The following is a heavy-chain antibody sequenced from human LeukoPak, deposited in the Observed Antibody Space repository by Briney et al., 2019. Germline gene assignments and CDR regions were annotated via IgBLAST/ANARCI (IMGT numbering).Heavy chain of an antibody. V-gene: IGHV4-59*01. CDR1: GGSISSYY. Sequence: PSETLSLTCTVSGGSISSYYWSWIRQPPGKGLEWIGYIYYSGSTNYNPSLKSRVTISVDPSKNQFSLKLSSVTAADTAVYYCASSGAYCGGDCYFDYWGQGTLVTVSS. CDR2: IYYSGST. D-gene: IGHD2-21*01. J-gene: IGHJ4*02. CDR3: ASSGAYCGGDCYFDY.